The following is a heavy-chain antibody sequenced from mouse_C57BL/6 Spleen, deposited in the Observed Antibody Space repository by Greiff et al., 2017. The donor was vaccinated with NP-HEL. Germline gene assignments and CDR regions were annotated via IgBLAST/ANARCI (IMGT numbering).Heavy chain of an antibody. Sequence: QVQLQQPGAELVMPGASVKLSCKASGYTFTSYWMHWVKQRPGQGLEWIGEIDPSDSYTNYNQKFKGKSTLTADTSSNTAYLQLSSLTSEDTAVYYCTTWRSNYWYFDVWGTGTTVTVSS. V-gene: IGHV1-69*01. J-gene: IGHJ1*03. CDR1: GYTFTSYW. CDR3: TTWRSNYWYFDV. D-gene: IGHD1-1*01. CDR2: IDPSDSYT.